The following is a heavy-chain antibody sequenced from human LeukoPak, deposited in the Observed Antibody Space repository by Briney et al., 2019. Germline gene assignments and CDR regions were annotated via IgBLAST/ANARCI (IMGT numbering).Heavy chain of an antibody. V-gene: IGHV4-39*01. CDR3: VRLGDGSGRAFGY. CDR2: IDYSGST. Sequence: SETLSLTRTVSAGSISRSSYYWGCIRQPPGKGLEWIGSIDYSGSTYYNPSLKSRVTISVDTSKNQFSLKLSSVTAADTAVYYCVRLGDGSGRAFGYWGQGTVVTVSS. D-gene: IGHD6-19*01. CDR1: AGSISRSSYY. J-gene: IGHJ4*02.